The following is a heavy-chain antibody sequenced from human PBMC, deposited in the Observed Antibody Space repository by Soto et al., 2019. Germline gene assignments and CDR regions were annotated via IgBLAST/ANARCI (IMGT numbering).Heavy chain of an antibody. CDR1: GYTFTSYG. D-gene: IGHD6-13*01. CDR2: ISAYNGNT. Sequence: ASVKVSCKASGYTFTSYGISWVRQAPGQGLEWMGWISAYNGNTNYAQKLQGRVTMTTDTSTSTAYMELRSLRSDDTAVYYCARERLKGIAEAGQINWFDPWGQGTLVTVSS. J-gene: IGHJ5*02. CDR3: ARERLKGIAEAGQINWFDP. V-gene: IGHV1-18*01.